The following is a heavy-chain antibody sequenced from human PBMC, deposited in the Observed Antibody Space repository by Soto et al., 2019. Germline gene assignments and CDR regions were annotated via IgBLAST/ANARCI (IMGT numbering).Heavy chain of an antibody. D-gene: IGHD3-3*01. CDR3: ARERKKIRLLDWMPTLVMDP. CDR1: GFTFSSYG. J-gene: IGHJ6*02. Sequence: VGSLRLSCSASGFTFSSYGMHWVRQAPGKGLEWVAVIWYDGSNKYYADSVKGRFTISRDNSKNTLYLQMNSLRAEDTAVYYSARERKKIRLLDWMPTLVMDPWGQLCTVT. CDR2: IWYDGSNK. V-gene: IGHV3-33*01.